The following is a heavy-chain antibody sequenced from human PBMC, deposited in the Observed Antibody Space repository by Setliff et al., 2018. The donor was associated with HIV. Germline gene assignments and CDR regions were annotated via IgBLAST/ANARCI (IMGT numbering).Heavy chain of an antibody. Sequence: SETLSLTCSVSGGSISGHYWSWIRQSPGKGLQWIGTIHYSGSNVYSPSFKSRVSMSIDTSNDQFSLKLRSVTAADTAVYYCARGYDSSTSRGGVKSHYFDYWGQGTLVTVSS. CDR1: GGSISGHY. CDR2: IHYSGSN. J-gene: IGHJ4*02. V-gene: IGHV4-59*11. D-gene: IGHD2-2*01. CDR3: ARGYDSSTSRGGVKSHYFDY.